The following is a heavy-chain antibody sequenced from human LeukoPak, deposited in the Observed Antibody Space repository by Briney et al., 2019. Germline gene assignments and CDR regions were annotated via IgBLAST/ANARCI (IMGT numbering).Heavy chain of an antibody. CDR1: GFTFSSYN. CDR2: ISYSSRAR. V-gene: IGHV3-48*04. Sequence: PGGSLRLSCAASGFTFSSYNMNWVRQAPGKGLEWVSSISYSSRARYYADSVKGRFTFSRDNAKNSLYLQMNSLRAEDTAIYYCARDPQDYWGQGTLVTVSS. J-gene: IGHJ4*02. CDR3: ARDPQDY.